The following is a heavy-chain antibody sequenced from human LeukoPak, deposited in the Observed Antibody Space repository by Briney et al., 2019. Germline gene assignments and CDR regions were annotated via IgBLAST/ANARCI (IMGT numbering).Heavy chain of an antibody. J-gene: IGHJ6*02. D-gene: IGHD6-19*01. V-gene: IGHV1-18*01. CDR2: ISAYNGNT. CDR1: GYTFTSYG. CDR3: ARKRAVAGTFYYYGMDV. Sequence: ASVKVSCKASGYTFTSYGISWVRQAPGQGLEWMGWISAYNGNTNYAQKLQGRVTMTTDTSTSTAYMELRSLRSDDTAVYYCARKRAVAGTFYYYGMDVWGQGTTVTVSS.